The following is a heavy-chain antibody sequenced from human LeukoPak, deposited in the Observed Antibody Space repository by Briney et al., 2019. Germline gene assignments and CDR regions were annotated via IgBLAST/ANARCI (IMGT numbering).Heavy chain of an antibody. J-gene: IGHJ4*02. Sequence: PSETLSLTCAVYGGSFSGYYWSWIRQPPGKGLEWIGEINHSGSTNYNPSLKSRVTISVDTSKNQFSLKLSSVTAADTAVYYCARTVRVADDYWGQGTLVTVSS. CDR3: ARTVRVADDY. V-gene: IGHV4-34*01. CDR2: INHSGST. CDR1: GGSFSGYY. D-gene: IGHD2-15*01.